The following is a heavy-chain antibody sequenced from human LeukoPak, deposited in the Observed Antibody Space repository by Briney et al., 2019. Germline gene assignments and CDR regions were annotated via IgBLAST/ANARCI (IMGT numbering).Heavy chain of an antibody. CDR3: AKADGSGSHDY. CDR1: GFTFSSYG. Sequence: PGGSLRLSCAASGFTFSSYGMHWVRQAPGKGLEWVAVISYDGSNKYYADSVKGRFTISRDNSKYTLYLQMNSLRAEDTAVYYCAKADGSGSHDYWGQGTLVTVSS. CDR2: ISYDGSNK. V-gene: IGHV3-30*18. J-gene: IGHJ4*02. D-gene: IGHD3-10*01.